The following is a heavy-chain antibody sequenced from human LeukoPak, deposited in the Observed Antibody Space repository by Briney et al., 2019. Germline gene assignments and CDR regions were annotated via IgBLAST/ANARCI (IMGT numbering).Heavy chain of an antibody. Sequence: GESLKISCRGSGYSFGNYWIAWVRQMPGKGLEWMGIVYPGDSSTKYSPSFQGQVTISVDRSINTAYLQWSSLTASDTAMYYCARLTDYYDSSGYYRNYNWFDPWGQGTLATVSS. V-gene: IGHV5-51*01. D-gene: IGHD3-22*01. CDR3: ARLTDYYDSSGYYRNYNWFDP. CDR2: VYPGDSST. CDR1: GYSFGNYW. J-gene: IGHJ5*02.